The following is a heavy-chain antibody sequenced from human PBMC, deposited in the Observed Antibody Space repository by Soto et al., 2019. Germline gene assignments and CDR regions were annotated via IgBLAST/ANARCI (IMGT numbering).Heavy chain of an antibody. CDR1: GGSFSGYY. CDR3: ARAYRGAAPTGL. J-gene: IGHJ4*02. D-gene: IGHD6-6*01. CDR2: INHSGST. Sequence: QVQLQQWGAGLLKPSETLSLTCAVYGGSFSGYYWSWIRQPPGKGLEWIGEINHSGSTNYNPSLKSRVTISVDTPKNQFSLKLSSVTAADTAVYYCARAYRGAAPTGLWGQGTLVTVSS. V-gene: IGHV4-34*01.